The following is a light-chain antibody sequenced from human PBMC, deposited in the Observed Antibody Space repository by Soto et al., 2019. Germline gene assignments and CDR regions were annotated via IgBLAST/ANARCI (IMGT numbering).Light chain of an antibody. Sequence: EIVLTQSPGTLSLSPAERATLSCRASDVVGSNLAXYXXKPVQAPRLLIYGASTRATGIPGRFSGSGFGTEFTLTISGLQPEDFAVYYCQQYNDWPPITFGQGTRLEIK. V-gene: IGKV3-15*01. CDR3: QQYNDWPPIT. CDR2: GAS. CDR1: DVVGSN. J-gene: IGKJ5*01.